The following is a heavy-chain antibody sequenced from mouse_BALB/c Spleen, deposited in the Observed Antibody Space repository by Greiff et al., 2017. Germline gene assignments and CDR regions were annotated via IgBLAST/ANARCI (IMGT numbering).Heavy chain of an antibody. D-gene: IGHD1-1*02. Sequence: EVKLMESGGGLVKPGGSLKLSCAASGFAFSSYDMSWVRQTPEKRLEWVAYISSGGGSTDYPDTVKGRITISRDNAKNTLFLQMTSLRSEDTAMYYCARGRGSDSYAMDYWGQGTSVTVSS. CDR2: ISSGGGST. CDR3: ARGRGSDSYAMDY. J-gene: IGHJ4*01. V-gene: IGHV5-12-1*01. CDR1: GFAFSSYD.